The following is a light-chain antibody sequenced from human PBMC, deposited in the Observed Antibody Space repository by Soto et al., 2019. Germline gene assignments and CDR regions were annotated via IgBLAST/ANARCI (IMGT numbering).Light chain of an antibody. J-gene: IGLJ3*02. V-gene: IGLV2-8*01. CDR1: SSDIGAYNY. CDR3: TSYGGRDNLM. CDR2: EVN. Sequence: QSALTQPPSASGSPGQSVTISCTGTSSDIGAYNYVSWFQQHPGEVPKLIISEVNKRPSGVPDRFSGSKSGNTASLTVSGLQAEDEADYYCTSYGGRDNLMFGGGTKLTVL.